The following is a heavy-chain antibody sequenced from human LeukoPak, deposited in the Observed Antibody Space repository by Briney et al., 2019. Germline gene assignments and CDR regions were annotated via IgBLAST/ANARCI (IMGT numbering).Heavy chain of an antibody. D-gene: IGHD2-21*02. J-gene: IGHJ3*02. CDR3: ARRNPLTQDAFDI. CDR1: GYNFTSYW. V-gene: IGHV5-51*01. CDR2: IYPGDSDT. Sequence: GESLKISCKASGYNFTSYWIGWVRQMPGKGLEWMGIIYPGDSDTTYSPSFQGQVTISADKSISTAYLQWSSLKASDTAMYYCARRNPLTQDAFDIWGQGTMVTVSS.